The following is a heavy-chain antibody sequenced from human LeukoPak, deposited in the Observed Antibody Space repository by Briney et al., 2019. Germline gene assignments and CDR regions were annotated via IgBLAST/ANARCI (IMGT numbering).Heavy chain of an antibody. V-gene: IGHV3-48*03. CDR1: GFTFSSYE. CDR3: ARDLGSGSDWFDP. CDR2: ISSSGSTI. Sequence: GGSLRLSCAASGFTFSSYEMNWVRQAPGKGLEWVSYISSSGSTIYYADSVKGRFTISRDNAKNSLYLQMNSLGAEDTAVYYCARDLGSGSDWFDPWGQGTLVTVSS. D-gene: IGHD3-10*01. J-gene: IGHJ5*02.